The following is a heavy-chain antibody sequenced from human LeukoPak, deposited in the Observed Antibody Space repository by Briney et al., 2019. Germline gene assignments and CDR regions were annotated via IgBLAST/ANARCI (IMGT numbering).Heavy chain of an antibody. CDR3: APLKGDIVVDCH. CDR1: GFSLSTSGVA. J-gene: IGHJ4*02. CDR2: IYCDDDK. D-gene: IGHD3-22*01. Sequence: SGPTLVKLTQTLTLTCTFSGFSLSTSGVAVSWIRQPPGKALEWLALIYCDDDKRYSPSLKSELTITKDTSKNQVVLTMTNMDPVDTATYYGAPLKGDIVVDCHWGQGTLVTVSS. V-gene: IGHV2-5*02.